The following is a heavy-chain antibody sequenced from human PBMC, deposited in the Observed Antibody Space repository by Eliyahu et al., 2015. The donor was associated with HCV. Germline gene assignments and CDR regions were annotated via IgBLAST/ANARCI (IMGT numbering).Heavy chain of an antibody. J-gene: IGHJ3*02. Sequence: EVQLVESGGGLVQPGGSLRLSCAASGXXFSXHYMDWVRXAPGKGXEWVGRTRNKANSYTTEYAASVKGXFTISXDDSKNSLYLQMNSLKTEDTAVYYCARAGSAGAFDIWGQGTMVTVSS. CDR3: ARAGSAGAFDI. V-gene: IGHV3-72*01. D-gene: IGHD6-19*01. CDR1: GXXFSXHY. CDR2: TRNKANSYTT.